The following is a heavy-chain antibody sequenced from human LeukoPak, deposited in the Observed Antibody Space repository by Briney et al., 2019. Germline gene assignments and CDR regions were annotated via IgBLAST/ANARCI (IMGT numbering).Heavy chain of an antibody. CDR1: GGTFSSYT. J-gene: IGHJ6*03. V-gene: IGHV1-69*06. D-gene: IGHD6-19*01. CDR2: IIPIFDTA. Sequence: GASVKVSCKASGGTFSSYTISWVRQAPGQGLEWMGGIIPIFDTAYYAQKFQGRVTITADKSTSTAYMELTGLRSDDTAVYYCARDGTKTRTTNAPDSSGWYGGPRYYYYYMDVWGKGTSVTISS. CDR3: ARDGTKTRTTNAPDSSGWYGGPRYYYYYMDV.